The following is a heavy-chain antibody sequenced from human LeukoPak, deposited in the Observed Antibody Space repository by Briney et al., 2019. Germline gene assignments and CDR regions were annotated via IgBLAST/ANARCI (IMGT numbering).Heavy chain of an antibody. Sequence: GRSLRLSCAASGFTFSSYGMHWVRQAPGKGLEWVAVISYDGSNKYYADSVEGRFTISRDNSKNTLYLQMNSLRAEDTAVYYCAKGHPNIAVESLQFDYWGQGTLVTVSS. CDR3: AKGHPNIAVESLQFDY. CDR1: GFTFSSYG. D-gene: IGHD6-19*01. CDR2: ISYDGSNK. J-gene: IGHJ4*02. V-gene: IGHV3-30*18.